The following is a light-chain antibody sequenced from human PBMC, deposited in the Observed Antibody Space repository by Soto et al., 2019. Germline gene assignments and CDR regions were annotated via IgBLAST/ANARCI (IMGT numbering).Light chain of an antibody. V-gene: IGKV3-20*01. CDR3: QQYGSSQT. J-gene: IGKJ1*01. Sequence: EIVLTQSPGTLSLSPGERAALSCRASQSVISGYLAWYQQKPGQAPRLLIYGASSRATGIPDRFSGSGSGTDFTLTISRLEPEDFAVYYCQQYGSSQTFGQGTKVDIK. CDR1: QSVISGY. CDR2: GAS.